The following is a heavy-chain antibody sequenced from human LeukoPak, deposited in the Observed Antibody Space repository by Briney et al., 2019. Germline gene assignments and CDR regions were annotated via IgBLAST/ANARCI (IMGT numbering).Heavy chain of an antibody. D-gene: IGHD3-10*01. J-gene: IGHJ5*02. CDR1: GYTFTSYA. CDR3: ASRLWFGELLGFDP. CDR2: INTNTGNP. Sequence: GASVKVSCKASGYTFTSYAMNWVRQAPGQGLEWMGWINTNTGNPTYAQGFTGRFVFSLDTSVSTAYLQISSLKAEDTAVYYCASRLWFGELLGFDPWGQGTLVTVSS. V-gene: IGHV7-4-1*02.